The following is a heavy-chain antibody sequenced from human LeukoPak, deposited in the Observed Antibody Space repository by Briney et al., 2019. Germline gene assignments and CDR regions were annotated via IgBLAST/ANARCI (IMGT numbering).Heavy chain of an antibody. D-gene: IGHD1-26*01. V-gene: IGHV4-30-2*01. J-gene: IGHJ4*02. CDR3: ARGDPNPDY. Sequence: PSETLSLTCTVSGGSISSGGYYWNWIRQPPGKGLEWIGYICQSGSTYYSPSLRSRVTISLDRSRNQFSLKLSSVTAADTAVYYCARGDPNPDYWGQGALVTVSS. CDR2: ICQSGST. CDR1: GGSISSGGYY.